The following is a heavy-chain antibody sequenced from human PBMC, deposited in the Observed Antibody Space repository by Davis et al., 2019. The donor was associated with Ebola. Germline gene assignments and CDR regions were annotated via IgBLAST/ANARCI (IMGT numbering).Heavy chain of an antibody. Sequence: SVKVSCKTSGYNFDDYGINWVRQAPGQGLEWMGRIIPILGIANYAQKIQVRVTMTTDTSTSTAYMELRSLRSDDTAVYYCARSITMIVEVGGWFDPWGQGTLVTVSS. CDR2: IIPILGIA. CDR3: ARSITMIVEVGGWFDP. D-gene: IGHD3-22*01. J-gene: IGHJ5*02. V-gene: IGHV1-18*01. CDR1: GYNFDDYG.